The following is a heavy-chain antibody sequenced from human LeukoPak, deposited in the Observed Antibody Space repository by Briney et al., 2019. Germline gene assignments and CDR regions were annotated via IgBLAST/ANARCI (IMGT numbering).Heavy chain of an antibody. J-gene: IGHJ6*03. D-gene: IGHD1-7*01. CDR2: IRGSGGST. CDR1: GFTFSSYA. CDR3: AKDQLELAKNYYYYMDV. Sequence: GGSLRLSCAASGFTFSSYAMSWVRQAPGKGLEGVSAIRGSGGSTYYADSVKGRFTISRDNSKNTLYLQMNSLRAEDTAVYYCAKDQLELAKNYYYYMDVWGKGTTVTVSS. V-gene: IGHV3-23*01.